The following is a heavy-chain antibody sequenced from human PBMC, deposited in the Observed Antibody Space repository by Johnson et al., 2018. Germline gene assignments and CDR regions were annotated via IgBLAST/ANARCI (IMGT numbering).Heavy chain of an antibody. CDR2: ISSSSSTI. CDR1: GFTFSSYA. J-gene: IGHJ4*02. D-gene: IGHD1-26*01. Sequence: VQLVESGGGLVQPGGSLRLSCAASGFTFSSYAMSWVRQAPGKGLEWVSSISSSSSTIYYADSVKGRFTISRDKAKNSLYLQMNSRRDEDTAGYYCARVLGPQRSGSYGYWGQGTLVTVSA. V-gene: IGHV3-48*02. CDR3: ARVLGPQRSGSYGY.